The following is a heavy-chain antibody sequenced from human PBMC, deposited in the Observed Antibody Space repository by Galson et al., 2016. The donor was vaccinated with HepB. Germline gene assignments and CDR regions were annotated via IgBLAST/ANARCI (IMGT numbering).Heavy chain of an antibody. V-gene: IGHV3-15*01. Sequence: LRLSCAASGFTFSKAWMSWVRQAPGRGLEWVGRIKSKTDGGTTDYAAPVKGRFTISRDDSKNTLYLQMNSLKTEDTAVYYCTSGLRYFFYGMDIWGHGTTVAISS. CDR3: TSGLRYFFYGMDI. CDR2: IKSKTDGGTT. CDR1: GFTFSKAW. J-gene: IGHJ6*02. D-gene: IGHD2-8*02.